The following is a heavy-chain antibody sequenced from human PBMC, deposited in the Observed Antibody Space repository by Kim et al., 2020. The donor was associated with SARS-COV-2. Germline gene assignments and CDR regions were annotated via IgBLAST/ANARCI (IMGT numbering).Heavy chain of an antibody. CDR2: AFYSVGT. J-gene: IGHJ4*02. Sequence: SETLSLTCTVSGGSMNTRTYYWGWIRQPPGKGLEWIGSAFYSVGTYYNPSLKDRVTISVDSSMNQFSLRLSSVTAADTAVYYCAKVEERTMEDYWGQGTLVIVSS. V-gene: IGHV4-39*01. CDR3: AKVEERTMEDY. D-gene: IGHD2-15*01. CDR1: GGSMNTRTYY.